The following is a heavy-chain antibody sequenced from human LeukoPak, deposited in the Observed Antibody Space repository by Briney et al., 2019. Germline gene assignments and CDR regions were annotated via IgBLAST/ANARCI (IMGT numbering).Heavy chain of an antibody. CDR1: GYTFTDFG. CDR2: ISAYNGNS. V-gene: IGHV1-18*01. J-gene: IGHJ4*02. D-gene: IGHD3-22*01. CDR3: TRDLGHFSDSSVFFDY. Sequence: ASVKVSCKASGYTFTDFGIRWVRQAPGQGLEWMAWISAYNGNSKSAQRFQGRVTMTTDISMNIAYMELRSLRSGDTAVFYCTRDLGHFSDSSVFFDYWGQGTLVTVSS.